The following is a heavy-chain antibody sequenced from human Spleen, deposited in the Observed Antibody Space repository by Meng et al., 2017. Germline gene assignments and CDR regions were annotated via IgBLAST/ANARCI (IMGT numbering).Heavy chain of an antibody. CDR3: ARFTEYSSAWSTSYYFDS. D-gene: IGHD6-19*01. CDR1: GYTFTGYY. CDR2: INPNSGGT. J-gene: IGHJ4*02. Sequence: ASVKVSCKASGYTFTGYYMHWVRQAPGQGLEWMGWINPNSGGTNYAQKFQGRVTMTRDTSISTAYMELRSLRSDDTAVYYCARFTEYSSAWSTSYYFDSWGQGTLVTVSS. V-gene: IGHV1-2*02.